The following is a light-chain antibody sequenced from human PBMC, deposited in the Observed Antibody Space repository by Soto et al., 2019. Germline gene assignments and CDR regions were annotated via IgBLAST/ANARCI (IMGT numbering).Light chain of an antibody. CDR3: SSYRSIGSLV. Sequence: QSVLTQPASVSGSPGQSITISCTGTSSDVGGYHYVSWYQQYPGKAPKVIIYEVSKRPSGISNRFSGSKSGNTASLTISGLQADDEADYFCSSYRSIGSLVFGTGIKVTGL. J-gene: IGLJ1*01. CDR1: SSDVGGYHY. V-gene: IGLV2-14*01. CDR2: EVS.